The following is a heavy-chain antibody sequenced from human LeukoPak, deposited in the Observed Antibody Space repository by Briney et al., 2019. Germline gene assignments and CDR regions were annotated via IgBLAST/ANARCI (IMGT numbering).Heavy chain of an antibody. CDR2: IYYSGST. J-gene: IGHJ4*02. D-gene: IGHD6-19*01. V-gene: IGHV4-59*01. CDR3: ARAAYSSGWYEVDY. CDR1: GGSISSYY. Sequence: SETLSLTCTVSGGSISSYYWSWFRQPPGKGLEWIGYIYYSGSTNYNPSLKSRVTISVDTSKNQFSLKLSSVTAADTAVYYCARAAYSSGWYEVDYWGQGTLVTVSS.